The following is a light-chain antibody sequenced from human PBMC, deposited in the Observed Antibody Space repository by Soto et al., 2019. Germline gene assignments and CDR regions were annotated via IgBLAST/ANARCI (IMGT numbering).Light chain of an antibody. J-gene: IGKJ2*01. CDR2: GAS. Sequence: EIVMTRSPATLSASPGERATLSCRPSQSVSSNLAWYQQKPGQAPRLLIYGASTRATGIPARFSGSGSGTEFTLTISSLQSEDFAVYYCQQYNIWPYTFGQGTKLDIK. CDR3: QQYNIWPYT. CDR1: QSVSSN. V-gene: IGKV3-15*01.